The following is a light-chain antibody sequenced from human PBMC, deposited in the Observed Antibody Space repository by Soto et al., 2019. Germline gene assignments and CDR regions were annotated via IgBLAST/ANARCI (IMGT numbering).Light chain of an antibody. CDR2: EVS. V-gene: IGLV2-14*01. J-gene: IGLJ1*01. Sequence: QSALTQPASVSGSPGQSITISCTGTRSDVGGYNYVSWYQQHPGKAPKLMIYEVSNRPSGVSNRFSGSKSGNTASLTISGLQAEDEADYYCNSYTSSSTLDVFGTGTKLTVL. CDR3: NSYTSSSTLDV. CDR1: RSDVGGYNY.